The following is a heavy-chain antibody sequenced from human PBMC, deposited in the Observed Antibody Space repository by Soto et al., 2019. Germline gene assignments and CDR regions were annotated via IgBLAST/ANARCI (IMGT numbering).Heavy chain of an antibody. CDR3: ARTGSITIFGVVIIGCGMDV. V-gene: IGHV3-7*05. D-gene: IGHD3-3*01. J-gene: IGHJ6*02. CDR1: GFTFSSYW. CDR2: IKQDGSEK. Sequence: GGSLRLSCAASGFTFSSYWMSWVRQAPGKGLEWVANIKQDGSEKYYVDSVKGRFTISRDNAKNSLYLQMNSLRAEDTAVYYCARTGSITIFGVVIIGCGMDVWGQGTTVTVSS.